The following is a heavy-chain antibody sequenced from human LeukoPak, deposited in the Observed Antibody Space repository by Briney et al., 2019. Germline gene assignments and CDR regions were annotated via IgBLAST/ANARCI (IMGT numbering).Heavy chain of an antibody. CDR3: ASGGADSGSLFDY. CDR1: GGSISCGDHY. V-gene: IGHV4-30-4*01. CDR2: IYYSGSTSGSTT. Sequence: PSETLSLTCTVSGGSISCGDHYWSWVRQPPGKGLEWIGYIYYSGSTSGSTTYYNPSLKSGVTVSVDTSKNQFSLKLRSVTAADTAVYYCASGGADSGSLFDYWGQGTLVTVSS. D-gene: IGHD5-12*01. J-gene: IGHJ4*02.